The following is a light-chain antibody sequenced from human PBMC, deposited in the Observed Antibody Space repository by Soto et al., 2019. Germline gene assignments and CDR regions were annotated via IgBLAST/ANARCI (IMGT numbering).Light chain of an antibody. Sequence: EIVMTQSPATLSVSPGERATLSCRASQSLSTNLAWYQPTPGQAPRLLIYGASTRATGIPARFSGSGSGTEFTLTISGLQSEDFAVYYCQQYDNWPLTFGGGTKVDIK. CDR2: GAS. V-gene: IGKV3-15*01. CDR3: QQYDNWPLT. J-gene: IGKJ4*01. CDR1: QSLSTN.